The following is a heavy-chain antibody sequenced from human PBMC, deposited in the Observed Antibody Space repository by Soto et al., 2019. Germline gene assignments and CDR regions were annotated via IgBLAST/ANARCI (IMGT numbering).Heavy chain of an antibody. D-gene: IGHD1-26*01. V-gene: IGHV3-74*01. CDR2: ISNDERTI. CDR3: GCHLLSH. J-gene: IGHJ4*02. Sequence: EEQLVLSGGGLVQPGRSLRLSCAASGFTLSSYWMHWVRQAPGKGLEWVSRISNDERTISYADSVKGRFTISRDNAKNTVYLQMNNLRAEDTAMYYCGCHLLSHWGQGTLVSVSS. CDR1: GFTLSSYW.